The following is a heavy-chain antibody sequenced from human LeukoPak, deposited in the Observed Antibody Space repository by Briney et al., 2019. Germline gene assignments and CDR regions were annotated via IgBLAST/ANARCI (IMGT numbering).Heavy chain of an antibody. CDR3: AKGGQDFDFWRFDL. D-gene: IGHD3-3*01. Sequence: GGSLRLSCAASGFTFSDSAVSWVRQAPGEGLEWVSSISDTGGRTYYAGSVKGRLTITRDNSRNTVNLQMNSLRAGDTARYYCAKGGQDFDFWRFDLWGQGILVTVSS. CDR2: ISDTGGRT. J-gene: IGHJ5*02. V-gene: IGHV3-23*01. CDR1: GFTFSDSA.